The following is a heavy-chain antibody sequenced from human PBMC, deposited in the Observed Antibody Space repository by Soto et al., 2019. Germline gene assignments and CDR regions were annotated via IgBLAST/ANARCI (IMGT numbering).Heavy chain of an antibody. CDR2: ISSSSSYI. D-gene: IGHD2-2*01. Sequence: GGSLRLSCAASGFTFSSYSMNWVRQAPGKGLEWVSSISSSSSYIYYADSVKGRFTISRDNAKNSLYLQMNSLRAEDTAVYYCARDLSTSRYYYYGMDVWGQGTTVTVSS. CDR1: GFTFSSYS. J-gene: IGHJ6*02. V-gene: IGHV3-21*01. CDR3: ARDLSTSRYYYYGMDV.